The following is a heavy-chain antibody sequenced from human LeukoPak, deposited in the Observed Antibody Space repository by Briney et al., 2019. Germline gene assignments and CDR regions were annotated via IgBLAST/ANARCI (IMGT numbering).Heavy chain of an antibody. D-gene: IGHD2-21*01. CDR3: ARSPFNCGGDCYSVDY. CDR2: IYYSGST. Sequence: SETLSLTCTVSGGSISSYYWSWIRQPPGKGLEWIGYIYYSGSTNYNPSLKSRVTIPVDTSKNQFSLKLSSVTAADTAVYYCARSPFNCGGDCYSVDYWGQGTLVTVSS. CDR1: GGSISSYY. V-gene: IGHV4-59*08. J-gene: IGHJ4*02.